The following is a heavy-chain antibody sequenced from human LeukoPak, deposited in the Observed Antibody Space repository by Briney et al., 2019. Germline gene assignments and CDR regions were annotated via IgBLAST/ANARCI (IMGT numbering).Heavy chain of an antibody. V-gene: IGHV4-39*01. CDR2: IYYSGST. CDR3: ARRGAPDCSGGSCYKVDY. Sequence: SETLSLTCTVSGGSISSSSYYWGWIRQPPGKGLEWIGSIYYSGSTYYNPSLKSRVTISVDTSKNQFSLKLSSVTAADTAVYYCARRGAPDCSGGSCYKVDYWRQGTLVTVSS. CDR1: GGSISSSSYY. D-gene: IGHD2-15*01. J-gene: IGHJ4*02.